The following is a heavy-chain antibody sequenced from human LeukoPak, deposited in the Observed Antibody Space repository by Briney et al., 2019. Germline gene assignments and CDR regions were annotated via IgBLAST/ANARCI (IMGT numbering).Heavy chain of an antibody. D-gene: IGHD6-6*01. CDR2: IYTSVSS. V-gene: IGHV4-4*09. J-gene: IGHJ6*03. Sequence: SETLSLTCTVSGGSISRYYWSWIRQPPGTGLEWIGDIYTSVSSNYNPSLRSRVTISLDTSKNQFSLKLSSVTAADAAVYYCARRGSIAARSYYYYYMDVWGKGTTVTVSS. CDR1: GGSISRYY. CDR3: ARRGSIAARSYYYYYMDV.